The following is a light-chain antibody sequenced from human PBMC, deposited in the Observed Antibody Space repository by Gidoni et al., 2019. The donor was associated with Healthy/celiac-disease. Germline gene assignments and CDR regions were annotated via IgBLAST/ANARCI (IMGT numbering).Light chain of an antibody. CDR1: QSVSSN. J-gene: IGKJ5*01. Sequence: EIVMTQSPATLSVSPGERATLSCRASQSVSSNFAWYQQKPGQAPRLLIYGASNRATGIPARFSGSGAGTEFTLTISSLQSEDFAGYYCQQYSNWPITFXXXTRLEIK. CDR2: GAS. CDR3: QQYSNWPIT. V-gene: IGKV3-15*01.